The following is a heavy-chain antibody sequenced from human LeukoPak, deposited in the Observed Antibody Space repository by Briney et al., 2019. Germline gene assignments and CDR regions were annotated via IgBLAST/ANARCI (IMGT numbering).Heavy chain of an antibody. V-gene: IGHV3-74*03. CDR3: ARVYETNGYLY. CDR2: IYGDGSFT. Sequence: GGSLRLSCAASGFTFSNFWMHWVRQAPGKGLVWVAVIYGDGSFTMYADSVKGRFTISRDNAKNPVYLPMNSLRVEDTAVYYCARVYETNGYLYWGQGSLVTVSS. CDR1: GFTFSNFW. D-gene: IGHD3-22*01. J-gene: IGHJ4*02.